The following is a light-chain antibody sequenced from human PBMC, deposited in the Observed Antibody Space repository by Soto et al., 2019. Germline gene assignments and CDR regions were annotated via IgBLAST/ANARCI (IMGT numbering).Light chain of an antibody. CDR1: QSVSSSF. Sequence: EIVLTQSPGSLSLSPGERATLSCRASQSVSSSFLAWYQQKPGQAPRLLMYGASSRATGIPDRFSGSGSGTDFTLTISRLEPEDLAVYYCQQYGTSLPWTFGQGTKVEIK. CDR3: QQYGTSLPWT. CDR2: GAS. J-gene: IGKJ1*01. V-gene: IGKV3-20*01.